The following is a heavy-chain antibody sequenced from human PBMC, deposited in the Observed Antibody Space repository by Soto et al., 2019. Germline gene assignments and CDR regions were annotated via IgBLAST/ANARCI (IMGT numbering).Heavy chain of an antibody. CDR2: ISVHTGDT. V-gene: IGHV1-18*01. J-gene: IGHJ4*02. CDR3: ARARAEYSSSFSYYFDS. Sequence: QAQLVQSGSEVKKPGASVKVSCKASGYTFATYGITWVRQAPGQGLEWVAWISVHTGDTKYAQKLQGRVTLTTDTFTTTAYMELRGLTSDDTAIYYCARARAEYSSSFSYYFDSWGQGTLVTVSS. D-gene: IGHD6-6*01. CDR1: GYTFATYG.